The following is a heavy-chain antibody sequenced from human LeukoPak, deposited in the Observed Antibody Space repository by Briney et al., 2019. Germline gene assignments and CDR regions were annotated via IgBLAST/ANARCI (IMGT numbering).Heavy chain of an antibody. CDR1: GGSISNYY. V-gene: IGHV4-4*07. CDR3: ARDRALVAMGLLGFDP. Sequence: SETLSLTCTVSGGSISNYYWSWIRQPAGKGLEWIGRIYTSGSTNYNPSLKSRVTMSVDTSKNQFSLKLSSVTAADTAVYYCARDRALVAMGLLGFDPWGQGTLVTVSS. J-gene: IGHJ5*02. D-gene: IGHD5-12*01. CDR2: IYTSGST.